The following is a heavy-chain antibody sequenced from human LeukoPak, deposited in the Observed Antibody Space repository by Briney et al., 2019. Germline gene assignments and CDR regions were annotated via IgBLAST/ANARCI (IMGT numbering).Heavy chain of an antibody. CDR1: GFTFGDYA. CDR2: IRSKAYGGTT. Sequence: PGGSLRLSCTASGFTFGDYAMSWVRQAPGKGLEWVGFIRSKAYGGTTEYAASVKGRFTIPRDDSKSIAYLQMNSLKTEDTAVYYCTRANSGHYYDRDAFDIWGQGTMVTVSS. CDR3: TRANSGHYYDRDAFDI. J-gene: IGHJ3*02. V-gene: IGHV3-49*04. D-gene: IGHD3-22*01.